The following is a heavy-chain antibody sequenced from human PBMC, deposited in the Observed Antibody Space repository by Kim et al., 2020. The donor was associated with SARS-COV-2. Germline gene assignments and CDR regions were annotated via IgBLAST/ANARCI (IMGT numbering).Heavy chain of an antibody. V-gene: IGHV3-21*01. CDR2: ISSSSSYI. CDR1: GFTFSSYS. Sequence: GGSLRLSCAASGFTFSSYSMNWVRQAPGKGLEWVSSISSSSSYIYYADSVKGRFTISRDNAKNSLYLQMNSLRSEDTAVYYCAREFTEHDSVEGNWFDPWGQGTLVTVSS. D-gene: IGHD1-26*01. CDR3: AREFTEHDSVEGNWFDP. J-gene: IGHJ5*02.